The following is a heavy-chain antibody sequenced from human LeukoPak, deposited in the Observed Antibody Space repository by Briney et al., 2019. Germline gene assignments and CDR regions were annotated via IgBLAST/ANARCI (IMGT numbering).Heavy chain of an antibody. CDR2: IYTSGST. J-gene: IGHJ2*01. CDR1: GGSISSYY. Sequence: SETLSLTCTVSGGSISSYYWSWIRQPAGKGLERIGRIYTSGSTNYNPSLKSRVTMSVDTSKHQFSLKLSSVTAADTAVYYCARDGSIGDYDRSGYYPPYWYFDLWGRGTLVTVSS. CDR3: ARDGSIGDYDRSGYYPPYWYFDL. V-gene: IGHV4-4*07. D-gene: IGHD3-22*01.